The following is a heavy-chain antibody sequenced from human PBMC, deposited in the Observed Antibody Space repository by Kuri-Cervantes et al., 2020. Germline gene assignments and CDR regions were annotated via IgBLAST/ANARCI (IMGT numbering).Heavy chain of an antibody. Sequence: ASVKVSCKVSGYTLTELSMHWVRQGPGKGLEWMGGFDPEDGETIYAQKFQGRVTMTEDTSTDTAYMELSSLRSEDTAVYYCATRAPVIGSSWQPYYFDYWGQGTLVTVSS. CDR3: ATRAPVIGSSWQPYYFDY. V-gene: IGHV1-24*01. CDR2: FDPEDGET. J-gene: IGHJ4*02. CDR1: GYTLTELS. D-gene: IGHD6-13*01.